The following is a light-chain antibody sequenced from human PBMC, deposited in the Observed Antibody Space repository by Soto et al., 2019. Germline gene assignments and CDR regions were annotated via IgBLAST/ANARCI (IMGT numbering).Light chain of an antibody. CDR2: GAS. V-gene: IGKV3-20*01. CDR1: QSVSRSY. J-gene: IGKJ2*01. CDR3: QRYGSSTYT. Sequence: EIVLTQSPGTVSLSPGERATLSCRASQSVSRSYLAWYQLKPGQAPRLLIYGASSRATGLPDRFSGSGSGTDFTLTISRQEPEDFAVYYCQRYGSSTYTFGQGNKLDI.